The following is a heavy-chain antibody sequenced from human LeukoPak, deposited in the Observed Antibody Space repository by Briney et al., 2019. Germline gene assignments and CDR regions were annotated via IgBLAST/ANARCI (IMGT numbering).Heavy chain of an antibody. V-gene: IGHV1-69*05. CDR2: IIPIFGTA. CDR1: GGTFSSYA. CDR3: ARSEGGHDFWSGGDY. J-gene: IGHJ4*02. Sequence: GASVRVSCKASGGTFSSYAISWVRQAPGQGREGMGGIIPIFGTANYAQTFQGRVTITTDKATSTAYMELSSLRSEDTAVYYCARSEGGHDFWSGGDYWGQGTLVTVSS. D-gene: IGHD3-3*01.